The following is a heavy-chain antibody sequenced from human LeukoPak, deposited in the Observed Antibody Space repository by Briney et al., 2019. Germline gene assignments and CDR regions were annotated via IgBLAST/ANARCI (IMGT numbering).Heavy chain of an antibody. D-gene: IGHD3-22*01. J-gene: IGHJ2*01. CDR1: GGSISSGGYY. Sequence: PSETLSLTCTVSGGSISSGGYYWSWIRQPVGKGLEWFGRLYTNGTVNYNPSLRSRVTMSRDTSRNQFSLKLTSVTAADTAVYYCARLLGSSGYAGDWYFDLWGPGALVTVSS. CDR2: LYTNGTV. CDR3: ARLLGSSGYAGDWYFDL. V-gene: IGHV4-61*02.